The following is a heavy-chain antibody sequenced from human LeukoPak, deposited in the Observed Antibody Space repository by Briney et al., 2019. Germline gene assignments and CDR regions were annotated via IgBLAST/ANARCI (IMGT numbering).Heavy chain of an antibody. J-gene: IGHJ3*02. CDR3: ARAMITYGGVIVKWAFNI. Sequence: GGSLRLSCAASGFTFSSYGMSWVRQAPGKGLDWVSGINGRDGSTYHADSVKGRFTISRDNSKNTLYLHMNSLRAEDTAVYYCARAMITYGGVIVKWAFNIWCRGTMVTVSS. D-gene: IGHD3-16*02. CDR2: INGRDGST. CDR1: GFTFSSYG. V-gene: IGHV3-23*01.